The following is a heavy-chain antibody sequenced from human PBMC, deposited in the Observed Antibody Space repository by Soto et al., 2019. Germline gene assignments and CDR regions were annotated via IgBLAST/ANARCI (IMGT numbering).Heavy chain of an antibody. CDR1: GYTFTSYD. CDR2: MNPNSGNT. D-gene: IGHD3-9*01. CDR3: ARVHRYFDWFPFDFVY. J-gene: IGHJ4*02. V-gene: IGHV1-8*01. Sequence: ASVKVSCKASGYTFTSYDINWVRQATGQGLEWMGWMNPNSGNTGYAQKFQGRVTMTRNTSISTAYMELSSLRSEDTAVYYCARVHRYFDWFPFDFVYWGQGTLVTVSS.